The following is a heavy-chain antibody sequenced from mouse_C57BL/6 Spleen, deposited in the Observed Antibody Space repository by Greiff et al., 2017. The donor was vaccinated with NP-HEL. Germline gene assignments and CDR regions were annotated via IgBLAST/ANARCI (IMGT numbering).Heavy chain of an antibody. CDR1: GYTFTDYN. CDR3: ARYGTTVVAPFAY. CDR2: INPNNGGT. D-gene: IGHD1-1*01. J-gene: IGHJ3*01. V-gene: IGHV1-22*01. Sequence: EVQRVESGPELVKPGASVKMSCKASGYTFTDYNMHWVKQSHGKSLEWIGYINPNNGGTSYNQKFKGKATLTVNKSSSTAYMELRSLTSEDSAVYYCARYGTTVVAPFAYWGQGTLVTVSA.